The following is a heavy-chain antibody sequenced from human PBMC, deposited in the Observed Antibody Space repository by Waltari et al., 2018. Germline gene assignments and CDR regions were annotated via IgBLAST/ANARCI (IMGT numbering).Heavy chain of an antibody. CDR2: ISWDSGSI. D-gene: IGHD5-12*01. J-gene: IGHJ4*02. V-gene: IGHV3-9*01. Sequence: EVQLVESGGGLVQPGRSLRLSCAASGFTFDDYAMHWVRQAPGTGLEWVSGISWDSGSIGYADSVKGRFTISRDNAKNSLYLQMNSLRAEDTALYYCAKDIRGFRDGYFPVGFDYWGQGTLVTVSS. CDR1: GFTFDDYA. CDR3: AKDIRGFRDGYFPVGFDY.